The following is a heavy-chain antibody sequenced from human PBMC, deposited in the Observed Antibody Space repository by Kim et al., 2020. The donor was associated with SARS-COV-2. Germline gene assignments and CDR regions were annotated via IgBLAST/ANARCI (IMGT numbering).Heavy chain of an antibody. J-gene: IGHJ4*02. CDR3: ARDSRGYSGYEVDY. Sequence: GGSLRLSCAASGFTFSSYWMSWVRQAPGKGLEWVANIKQDGSEKYYVDSVKGRFTISRDNAKNSLYLQMNSLRAEDTAVYYCARDSRGYSGYEVDYWGQGTLVTVSS. V-gene: IGHV3-7*03. D-gene: IGHD5-12*01. CDR2: IKQDGSEK. CDR1: GFTFSSYW.